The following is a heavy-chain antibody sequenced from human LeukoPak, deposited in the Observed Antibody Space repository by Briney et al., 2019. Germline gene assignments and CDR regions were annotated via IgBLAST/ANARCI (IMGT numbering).Heavy chain of an antibody. CDR2: INPSGGST. CDR1: GYTFTGYY. D-gene: IGHD2-21*02. CDR3: ARGALGDYSWFDP. Sequence: ASVKVSCKASGYTFTGYYMHWVRQAPGQGLEWMGIINPSGGSTSYAQKFQGRVTMTRDMSTSTVYMELSSLRSEDTAVYYCARGALGDYSWFDPWGQGTLVTVSS. J-gene: IGHJ5*02. V-gene: IGHV1-46*01.